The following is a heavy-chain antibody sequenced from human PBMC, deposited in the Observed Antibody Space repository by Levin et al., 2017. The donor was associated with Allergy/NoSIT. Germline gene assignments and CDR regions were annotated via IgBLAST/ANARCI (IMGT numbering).Heavy chain of an antibody. CDR1: GYTFTGYY. J-gene: IGHJ4*02. CDR2: INPNSGGT. Sequence: ASVKVSCKASGYTFTGYYMHWVRQAPGQGLEWMGWINPNSGGTNYAQKFQGRVTMTRDTSISTAYMELSRLRSDDTAVYYCARDVVVDSGSYDEGGSWLDYWGQGTLVTVSS. V-gene: IGHV1-2*02. D-gene: IGHD1-26*01. CDR3: ARDVVVDSGSYDEGGSWLDY.